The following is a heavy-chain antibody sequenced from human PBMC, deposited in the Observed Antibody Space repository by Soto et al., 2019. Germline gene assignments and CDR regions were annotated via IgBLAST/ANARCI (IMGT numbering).Heavy chain of an antibody. D-gene: IGHD2-8*01. CDR1: GYTLTNYA. CDR3: TRDLNGGNPFDY. CDR2: IDPGSGNP. V-gene: IGHV1-3*01. Sequence: QVQLVQSGAEVKKPGASVRVSCKASGYTLTNYAIHWERQAAGQRLEWLAWIDPGSGNPTYSQKFQGRITLSRDNSASTFYMDLSSLTSEDTAVYFCTRDLNGGNPFDYWGQGTLVPVSS. J-gene: IGHJ4*02.